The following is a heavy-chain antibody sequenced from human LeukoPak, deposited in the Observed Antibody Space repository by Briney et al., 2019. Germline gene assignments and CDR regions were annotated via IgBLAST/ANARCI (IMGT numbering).Heavy chain of an antibody. D-gene: IGHD6-19*01. CDR1: GGSLSTTSW. J-gene: IGHJ4*02. CDR2: VYHSGGGNK. CDR3: ARRGGTGTGWYWSFRDEY. V-gene: IGHV4-4*02. Sequence: PSETLSLTCAVSGGSLSTTSWWVWLRQPPGKGLEWIGEVYHSGGGNKNYKPSLKSRPTISIDTSRNQFSLNLRSVTAADTAVYFCARRGGTGTGWYWSFRDEYWGQGTLVTVSS.